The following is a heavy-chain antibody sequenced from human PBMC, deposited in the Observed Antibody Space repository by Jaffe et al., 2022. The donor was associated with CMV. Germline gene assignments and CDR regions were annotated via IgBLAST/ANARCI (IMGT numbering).Heavy chain of an antibody. CDR1: GGSISSYY. V-gene: IGHV4-59*01. J-gene: IGHJ3*02. Sequence: QVQLQESGPGLVKPSETLSLTCTVSGGSISSYYWSWIRQPPGKGLEWIGYIYYSGSTNYNPSLKSRVTISVDTSKNQFSLKLSSVTAADTAVYYCARDLSRGDGSLADAFDIWGQGTMVTVSS. CDR3: ARDLSRGDGSLADAFDI. D-gene: IGHD5-12*01. CDR2: IYYSGST.